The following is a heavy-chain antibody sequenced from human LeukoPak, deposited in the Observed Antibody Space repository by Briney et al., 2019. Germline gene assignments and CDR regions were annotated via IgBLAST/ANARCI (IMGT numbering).Heavy chain of an antibody. D-gene: IGHD3-10*01. V-gene: IGHV3-21*01. J-gene: IGHJ4*02. Sequence: PGGSLRLSCAASGFTFSSYSMNWVRQAPGKGLEWVSSISSSSSYIYYADSVKGRFTISRDNAKNSLYLQMNSLRAEDTAVYYCARDQEDDGSGKNYRGQGTLVTVPS. CDR3: ARDQEDDGSGKNY. CDR2: ISSSSSYI. CDR1: GFTFSSYS.